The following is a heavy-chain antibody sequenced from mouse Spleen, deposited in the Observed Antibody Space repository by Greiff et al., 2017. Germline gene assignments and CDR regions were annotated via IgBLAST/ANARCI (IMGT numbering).Heavy chain of an antibody. CDR2: INPSTGGT. Sequence: EVQLQQSGPELVKPGASVKISCKASGYSFTGYYMNWVKQSPEKSLEWIGEINPSTGGTTYNQKFKAKATLTVDKSSSTAYMQLKSLTSEDSAVYYCARSDSYYSYDERFAYWGQGTLVTVSA. J-gene: IGHJ3*01. D-gene: IGHD2-12*01. CDR1: GYSFTGYY. V-gene: IGHV1-42*01. CDR3: ARSDSYYSYDERFAY.